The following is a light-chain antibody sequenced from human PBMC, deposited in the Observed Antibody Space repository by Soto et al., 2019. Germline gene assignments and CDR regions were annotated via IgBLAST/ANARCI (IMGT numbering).Light chain of an antibody. J-gene: IGKJ3*01. CDR2: AGS. CDR3: HHYGRSPIFT. Sequence: EVVLTQSPGTLSLSAGERATLSCRASQSVANNHLAWYQQRPGQAPRLLIYAGSTRAAGIPDRFSGSGSGTDFTLTISRLEPEDFGVFFCHHYGRSPIFTFGPGTTVDMK. CDR1: QSVANNH. V-gene: IGKV3-20*01.